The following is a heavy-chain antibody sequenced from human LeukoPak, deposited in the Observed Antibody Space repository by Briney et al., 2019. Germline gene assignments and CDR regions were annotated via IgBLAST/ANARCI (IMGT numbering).Heavy chain of an antibody. CDR1: GYTFSIYY. CDR3: ARDEEIHSVTNVDY. D-gene: IGHD4-17*01. CDR2: LNPSAGST. J-gene: IGHJ4*02. Sequence: ASVKVSCKASGYTFSIYYIHWVRQAPGQGLEWVGILNPSAGSTTYAQKFQGRVSMTRDTSTSTVYMDLSSLTSEDTAVYYCARDEEIHSVTNVDYWGQGTLVTVSS. V-gene: IGHV1-46*01.